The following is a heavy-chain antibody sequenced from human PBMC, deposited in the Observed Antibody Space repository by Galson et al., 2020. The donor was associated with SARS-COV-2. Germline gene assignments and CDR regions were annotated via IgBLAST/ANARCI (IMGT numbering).Heavy chain of an antibody. D-gene: IGHD6-19*01. J-gene: IGHJ4*02. CDR2: ISPSGGRP. V-gene: IGHV3-23*01. Sequence: GGSLRLSCTASGFRFSSYPMTWVRQAPGKGLEWVSSISPSGGRPDYADSVKGRFTISRDNSKNTLSLQMSSLRGEDTAVYYCAKLAVAGVFDSWGQGTLVTVSS. CDR3: AKLAVAGVFDS. CDR1: GFRFSSYP.